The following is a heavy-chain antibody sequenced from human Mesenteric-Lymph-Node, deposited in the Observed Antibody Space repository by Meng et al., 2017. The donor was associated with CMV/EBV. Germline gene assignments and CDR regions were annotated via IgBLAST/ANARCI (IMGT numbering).Heavy chain of an antibody. V-gene: IGHV3-21*01. J-gene: IGHJ6*02. D-gene: IGHD3-10*01. CDR1: GFTFSSFN. CDR2: ITSSSGHI. Sequence: GGSLRLSCAASGFTFSSFNMNWVRQAPGKGLEWVSSITSSSGHIYYADSVKGRFTISRDNAKNSLYVQMNSLRAEDTAVYYCARDGILWFGEGGMDVWGQGTTVTVSS. CDR3: ARDGILWFGEGGMDV.